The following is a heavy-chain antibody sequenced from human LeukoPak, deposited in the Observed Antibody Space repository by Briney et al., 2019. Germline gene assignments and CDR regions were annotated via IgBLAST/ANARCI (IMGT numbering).Heavy chain of an antibody. V-gene: IGHV5-51*01. CDR2: IYPGDSDT. CDR3: ARRHSSGYYKNWIDP. D-gene: IGHD3-22*01. J-gene: IGHJ5*02. CDR1: GYSFTSYW. Sequence: GESLKISCKGSGYSFTSYWIGWVRQMPGKGLEWMGIIYPGDSDTRYSPSFQGQVTISADKSISTAYLQWSSLKASDTAMYYCARRHSSGYYKNWIDPWGQGTLVTVSS.